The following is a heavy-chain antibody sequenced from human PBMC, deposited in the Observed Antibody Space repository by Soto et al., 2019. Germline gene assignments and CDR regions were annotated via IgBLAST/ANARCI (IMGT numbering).Heavy chain of an antibody. D-gene: IGHD6-19*01. V-gene: IGHV4-31*03. CDR3: ARDRSGWYGTDV. CDR2: IYYSGST. J-gene: IGHJ6*02. Sequence: PSETLSLTCTVSGGSISSGGYYWSWIRQHPGKGLEWIGYIYYSGSTYYNPSLKSRVTISVDTSKNQFSLKLSSVTAADTAVYYCARDRSGWYGTDVWGQGTTVTVSS. CDR1: GGSISSGGYY.